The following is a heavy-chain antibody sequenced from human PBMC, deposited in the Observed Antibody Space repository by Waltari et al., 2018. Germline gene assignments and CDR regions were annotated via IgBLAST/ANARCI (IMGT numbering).Heavy chain of an antibody. Sequence: QVQLQESGPGLVKPSETLSLTCTVSGGSISSHSWSWIRQPPGKGLEWIGYIYYSGSTNYNPSLKSRVTISVDTSKNQFSLKLSSVTAADTAVYYCAGALSSSWYPYYFDYWGQGTLVTVSS. J-gene: IGHJ4*02. D-gene: IGHD6-13*01. CDR2: IYYSGST. V-gene: IGHV4-59*11. CDR1: GGSISSHS. CDR3: AGALSSSWYPYYFDY.